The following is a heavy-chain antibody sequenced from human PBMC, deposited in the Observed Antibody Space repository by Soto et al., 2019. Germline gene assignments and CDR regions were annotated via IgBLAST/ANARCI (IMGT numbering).Heavy chain of an antibody. CDR1: GGSISSSSYF. Sequence: LQLHESGPGLVNPSETLSLTCSDSGGSISSSSYFWGWIRQPQGKGLEWIGSIYYSGSTYYNPSLKHRVTISVDTYTPPFSLQLSSVTAEDTAVYYCARNRSDFWFDPWGQGTLVTVAS. CDR3: ARNRSDFWFDP. CDR2: IYYSGST. J-gene: IGHJ5*02. D-gene: IGHD2-21*02. V-gene: IGHV4-39*01.